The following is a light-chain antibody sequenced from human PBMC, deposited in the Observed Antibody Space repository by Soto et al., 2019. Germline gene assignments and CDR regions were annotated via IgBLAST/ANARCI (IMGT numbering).Light chain of an antibody. CDR2: KTS. CDR1: QSLDHTDRNTY. J-gene: IGKJ3*01. CDR3: VQALQFPFT. V-gene: IGKV2-24*01. Sequence: DIVMTQTPLSSPVALGQPASISCRSTQSLDHTDRNTYLSWLQQRPGQPPRLLIYKTSKRFSGVPDRFSGSGAGTNFTLKISGVEAEDVGLYYCVQALQFPFTFGPGTKVEIK.